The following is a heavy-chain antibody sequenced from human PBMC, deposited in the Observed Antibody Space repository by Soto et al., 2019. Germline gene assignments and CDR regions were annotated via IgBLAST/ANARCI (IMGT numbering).Heavy chain of an antibody. Sequence: PXGSLRLSFAASGFTFSTYAKSWVRQAQGKGLEWVSSISGSVGTTYYADSVKGRFTISRDKSKNTLFLQMNSLRVEDTALYYCEKGGTTVVTDFDYWGHGALVTVSS. J-gene: IGHJ4*01. CDR1: GFTFSTYA. V-gene: IGHV3-23*01. CDR3: EKGGTTVVTDFDY. D-gene: IGHD4-17*01. CDR2: ISGSVGTT.